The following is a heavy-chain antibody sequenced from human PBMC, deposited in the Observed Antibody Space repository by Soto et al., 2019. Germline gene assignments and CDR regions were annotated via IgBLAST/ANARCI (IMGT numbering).Heavy chain of an antibody. Sequence: QVQLQESGPGLVKPSQTLSLTCTVSGGSISSGGYYWSWIRQHPGKGLEWIGYIYYSGSTYYNPCLKSRVTISVDTSKNQFSLKLSSVTAADTAVYYCARDHEVAVAGPSYGMDVWGQGTTVTVSS. CDR2: IYYSGST. J-gene: IGHJ6*02. D-gene: IGHD6-19*01. CDR3: ARDHEVAVAGPSYGMDV. CDR1: GGSISSGGYY. V-gene: IGHV4-31*03.